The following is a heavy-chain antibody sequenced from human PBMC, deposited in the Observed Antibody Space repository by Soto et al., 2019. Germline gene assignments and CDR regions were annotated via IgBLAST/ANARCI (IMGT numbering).Heavy chain of an antibody. CDR1: GGTFSSYA. CDR2: IIPIFGTA. D-gene: IGHD1-1*01. V-gene: IGHV1-69*13. J-gene: IGHJ4*02. Sequence: SVKVSCKASGGTFSSYAISWVRQAPGQGLEWMGGIIPIFGTANYAQKFQGRVTITADESTSTAYMELSSLRSDDTAVYYCAREGWNDRYYFDYWGQGTLVTVSS. CDR3: AREGWNDRYYFDY.